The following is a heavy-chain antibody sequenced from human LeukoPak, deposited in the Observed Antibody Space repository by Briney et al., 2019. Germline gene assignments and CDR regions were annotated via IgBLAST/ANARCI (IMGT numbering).Heavy chain of an antibody. V-gene: IGHV1-8*02. D-gene: IGHD3-22*01. Sequence: ASVKVSCKASGGTFSSYAISWVRQAPGQGLEWMGWMNPNSGNTGYAQKFQGRVTMTRNTSISTAYMELSSLRSEDTAVYYCASPIYDSSGYSLDYWGQGTLVTVSS. CDR3: ASPIYDSSGYSLDY. CDR2: MNPNSGNT. J-gene: IGHJ4*02. CDR1: GGTFSSYA.